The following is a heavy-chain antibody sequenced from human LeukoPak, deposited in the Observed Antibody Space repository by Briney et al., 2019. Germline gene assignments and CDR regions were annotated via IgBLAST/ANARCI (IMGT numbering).Heavy chain of an antibody. Sequence: GESLKISCKGSGYSFTSYWIGWVRQMPGKGLEWMGIIYPGDSDTRYSPSFQGQVTISADKSISTAYLQWSSLKASDTAMYYCARSKVGQSSGWPTTPLWDAFDIWGQGTMVTVSS. D-gene: IGHD6-19*01. CDR3: ARSKVGQSSGWPTTPLWDAFDI. CDR2: IYPGDSDT. V-gene: IGHV5-51*01. CDR1: GYSFTSYW. J-gene: IGHJ3*02.